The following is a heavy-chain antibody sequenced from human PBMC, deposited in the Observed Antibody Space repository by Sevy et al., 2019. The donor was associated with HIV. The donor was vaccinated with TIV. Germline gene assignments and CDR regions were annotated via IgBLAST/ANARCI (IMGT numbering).Heavy chain of an antibody. CDR1: GFTFSSYA. CDR3: AKSARYCSSTSCYSSAGGYYYYGMDV. CDR2: ISGSGGST. J-gene: IGHJ6*02. Sequence: GGSLRLSCAASGFTFSSYAMSWVRQAPGKGLEWVSAISGSGGSTYYADSVKGRFTISRDNSKNTRYLQMNSLRAEDTAVYYCAKSARYCSSTSCYSSAGGYYYYGMDVWGQGTTVTVSS. D-gene: IGHD2-2*02. V-gene: IGHV3-23*01.